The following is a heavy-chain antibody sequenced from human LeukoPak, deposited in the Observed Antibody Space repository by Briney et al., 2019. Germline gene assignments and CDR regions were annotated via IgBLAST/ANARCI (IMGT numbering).Heavy chain of an antibody. Sequence: ASVKVSRKASGYTFTSYGISWVRQAPGQGLEWMGWISAYNGNTNYAQKLQGRVTMTTDTSTSTAYMELRSLRSDDTAVYYCARRGSSWYRDYYGMDVWGQGTTVTVSS. V-gene: IGHV1-18*01. CDR1: GYTFTSYG. CDR3: ARRGSSWYRDYYGMDV. J-gene: IGHJ6*02. CDR2: ISAYNGNT. D-gene: IGHD6-13*01.